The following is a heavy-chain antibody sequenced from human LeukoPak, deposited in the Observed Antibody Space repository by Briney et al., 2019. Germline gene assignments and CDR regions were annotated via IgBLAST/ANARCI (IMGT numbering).Heavy chain of an antibody. Sequence: ASVKVSCKASGYTFTSYGISWVRQAPGQGLERMGWISAYNGNTNYAQKLQGRVTMTTDTSTSTAYMELRSLRSDDTAVYYCARATPGIAAAGKRGNFDYWGQGTLVTVSS. CDR2: ISAYNGNT. CDR1: GYTFTSYG. V-gene: IGHV1-18*01. CDR3: ARATPGIAAAGKRGNFDY. D-gene: IGHD6-13*01. J-gene: IGHJ4*02.